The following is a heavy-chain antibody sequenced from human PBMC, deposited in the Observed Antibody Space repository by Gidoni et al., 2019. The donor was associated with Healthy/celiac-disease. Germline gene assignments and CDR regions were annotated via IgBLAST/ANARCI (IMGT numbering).Heavy chain of an antibody. D-gene: IGHD2-21*02. CDR3: ARGLRGYGGNSGIYFDY. J-gene: IGHJ4*02. Sequence: QVQLQQWGAGLLKPSETLSLTCDVSGGSFSGYYWSCIRKPPGTWVEWIGEINHSVSTTYTPSLKSRVTISVDTSKNQCSLKLSSVTAADTAVYYCARGLRGYGGNSGIYFDYWGQGTLVTVSS. CDR1: GGSFSGYY. CDR2: INHSVST. V-gene: IGHV4-34*01.